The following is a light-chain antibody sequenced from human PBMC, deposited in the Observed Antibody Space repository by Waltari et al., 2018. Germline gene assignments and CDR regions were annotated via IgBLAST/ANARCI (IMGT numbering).Light chain of an antibody. CDR3: QQHYATPRT. J-gene: IGKJ1*01. CDR1: QSLSYNFNNKSF. Sequence: DIVMTQSPDSLAVPLGERAPINCKSRQSLSYNFNNKSFLAWYQQKPGQPPKMLIYWAASRESGVPARFSGGGSGTDFTLTISSLQAEDVALYYCQQHYATPRTFGQGTKVEI. V-gene: IGKV4-1*01. CDR2: WAA.